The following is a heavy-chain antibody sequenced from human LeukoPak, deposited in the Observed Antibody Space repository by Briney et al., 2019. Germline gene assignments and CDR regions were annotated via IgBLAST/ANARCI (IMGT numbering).Heavy chain of an antibody. Sequence: GGSLRLSCAASRFTFSDSSMNWVRQAPGTGLEWISYISSTSTIIYYADSVKGRFTISRDNAKNSLYLQMNSLRAEDTALYYCAKDIGLPIVRGGSLRDWGQGTLVNVSS. D-gene: IGHD3-10*01. CDR1: RFTFSDSS. CDR2: ISSTSTII. CDR3: AKDIGLPIVRGGSLRD. V-gene: IGHV3-48*04. J-gene: IGHJ4*02.